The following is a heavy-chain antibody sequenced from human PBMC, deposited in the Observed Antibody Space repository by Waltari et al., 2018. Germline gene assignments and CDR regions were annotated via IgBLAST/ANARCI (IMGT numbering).Heavy chain of an antibody. CDR3: ARDHSRRIAVAGTFDY. CDR1: GFTFSSYG. V-gene: IGHV3-33*01. Sequence: QVQLVESGGGVVQPGRSLRLSCAASGFTFSSYGMHWVRQAPGKGLEWVAVIWYDGSNKYYADSVKGRFTISRDKSKNTLYLQMNSLRAEDTAVYYCARDHSRRIAVAGTFDYWGQGTLVTVSS. D-gene: IGHD6-19*01. CDR2: IWYDGSNK. J-gene: IGHJ4*02.